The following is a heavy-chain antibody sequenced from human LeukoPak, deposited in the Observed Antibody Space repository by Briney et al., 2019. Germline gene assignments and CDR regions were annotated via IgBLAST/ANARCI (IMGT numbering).Heavy chain of an antibody. J-gene: IGHJ4*02. Sequence: PSETLSLTCAVSGYSISSGYYWGWIRQPPGKGLEWIGSIYHSGSTYYNPSLKSRVTISVDTSKNQFSLKLSSVTAADTAVYCCARQRLMHYDFFDYWGQGTLVTVSS. V-gene: IGHV4-38-2*01. CDR3: ARQRLMHYDFFDY. D-gene: IGHD3-3*01. CDR1: GYSISSGYY. CDR2: IYHSGST.